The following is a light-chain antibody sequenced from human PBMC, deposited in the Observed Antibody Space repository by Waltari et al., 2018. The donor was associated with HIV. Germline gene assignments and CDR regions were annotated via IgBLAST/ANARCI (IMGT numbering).Light chain of an antibody. CDR3: SSYICAYTWV. Sequence: QSALTQPRSVSGSPGQSVTISCTGTSSDVGAYNYVSWYQQHPGKAPKLMIYDVNQRPSGVPDRFSGSKSCNTASLTISGLQADDEADYYCSSYICAYTWVFGGGAKLTVL. CDR1: SSDVGAYNY. V-gene: IGLV2-11*01. J-gene: IGLJ3*02. CDR2: DVN.